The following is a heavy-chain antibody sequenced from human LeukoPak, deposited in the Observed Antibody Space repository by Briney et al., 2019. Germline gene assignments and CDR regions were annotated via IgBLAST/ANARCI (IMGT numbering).Heavy chain of an antibody. CDR1: GYSISSGYY. J-gene: IGHJ4*02. Sequence: SETLSLTCTVSGYSISSGYYWGWIRQPLGKGLEWIGSIYHSGSTYYNPSLKSRVTISVDTSKNQFSLKLSSVTAADTAVYYCARDAYCGGDCYTPGWGQGTLVTVSS. CDR3: ARDAYCGGDCYTPG. D-gene: IGHD2-21*02. V-gene: IGHV4-38-2*02. CDR2: IYHSGST.